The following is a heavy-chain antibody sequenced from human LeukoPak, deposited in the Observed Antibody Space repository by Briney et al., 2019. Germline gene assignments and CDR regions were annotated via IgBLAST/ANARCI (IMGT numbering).Heavy chain of an antibody. D-gene: IGHD6-19*01. J-gene: IGHJ4*02. V-gene: IGHV4-39*01. CDR3: ESRYTSGWYWNY. CDR2: IYYSGST. CDR1: GGSISSSSYY. Sequence: SETLSLTCTVSGGSISSSSYYWGWIRQPPRKGLGWIGSIYYSGSTYYNPSLKSRVTISVDASKNQFSLKLSSVTAADAAVFYCESRYTSGWYWNYWGQGTLVTVSS.